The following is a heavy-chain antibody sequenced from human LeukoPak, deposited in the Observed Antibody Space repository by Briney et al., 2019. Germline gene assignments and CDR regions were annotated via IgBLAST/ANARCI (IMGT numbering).Heavy chain of an antibody. V-gene: IGHV1-69*13. CDR1: GGTFSSYA. D-gene: IGHD3-3*01. CDR3: ARVYDLLSGAFDI. CDR2: IIPIFGTA. J-gene: IGHJ3*02. Sequence: ASVKVSCKASGGTFSSYAISWVRQAPGQGLEWMGGIIPIFGTANYAQKFQSRVTITADESTSTAYMELSSLRSEDTAVYYCARVYDLLSGAFDIWGQGTMVTVSS.